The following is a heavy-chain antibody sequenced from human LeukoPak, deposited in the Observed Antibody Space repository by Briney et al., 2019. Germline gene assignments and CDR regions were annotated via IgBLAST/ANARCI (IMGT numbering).Heavy chain of an antibody. J-gene: IGHJ4*02. CDR3: ASPKGGYSYGYSYFDY. CDR1: GFTFSSYG. D-gene: IGHD5-18*01. Sequence: GGSLRLSCAASGFTFSSYGMSWVRQAPGKGLEWVAVISYDGSNKYYADSVKGRFTISRDNSKNTLYLQMNSLRAEDTAVYYCASPKGGYSYGYSYFDYWGQGTLVTVSS. CDR2: ISYDGSNK. V-gene: IGHV3-30*03.